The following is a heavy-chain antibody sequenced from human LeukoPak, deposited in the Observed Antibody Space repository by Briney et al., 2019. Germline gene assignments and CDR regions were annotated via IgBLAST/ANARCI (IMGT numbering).Heavy chain of an antibody. V-gene: IGHV1-18*01. CDR2: ISAYNGNT. CDR1: GYTFTSYG. J-gene: IGHJ5*02. D-gene: IGHD3-10*01. CDR3: ARDSRGSGSYYGWFDP. Sequence: GASVKVSCKASGYTFTSYGISWVRQAPGQGLEWMGWISAYNGNTNYAQKLQGRVTMTTDTSTSTAYMELRSLRSDDTAVYYCARDSRGSGSYYGWFDPWGRGTLVTVSS.